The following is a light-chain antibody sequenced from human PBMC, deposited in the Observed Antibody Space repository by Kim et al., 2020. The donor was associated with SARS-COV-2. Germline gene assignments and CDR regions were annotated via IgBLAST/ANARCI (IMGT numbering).Light chain of an antibody. CDR3: AAWDDSLNGPSWV. CDR1: SSHIGSNT. J-gene: IGLJ3*02. V-gene: IGLV1-44*01. Sequence: QSVLTQPPSASGTPGQRVTISCSGSSSHIGSNTVNWYQQLPGTAPKLLIYSNNQRPSGGPDRFSGSKSGTSASLAISGLQYEDEADYYCAAWDDSLNGPSWVFGGGTKLTVL. CDR2: SNN.